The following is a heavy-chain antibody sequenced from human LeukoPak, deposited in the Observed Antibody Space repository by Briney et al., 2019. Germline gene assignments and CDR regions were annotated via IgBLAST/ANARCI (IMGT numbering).Heavy chain of an antibody. V-gene: IGHV3-49*04. CDR1: GFTFGDYA. CDR2: IRSKAYGGTT. D-gene: IGHD3-3*01. Sequence: GGSLRLSCTASGFTFGDYAMSWVRQAPGKGLEWVGFIRSKAYGGTTEYAASVKGRFTISRDDSKSIAYLQMNSLKTEDTAVYYCTRTLRDFWSGYYLGFDYWGQGTLVTVSS. J-gene: IGHJ4*02. CDR3: TRTLRDFWSGYYLGFDY.